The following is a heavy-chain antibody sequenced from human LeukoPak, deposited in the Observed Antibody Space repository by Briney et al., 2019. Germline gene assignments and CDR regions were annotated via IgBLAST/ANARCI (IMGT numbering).Heavy chain of an antibody. CDR1: GGSFSGYY. J-gene: IGHJ4*02. Sequence: KPSETLSLTCAVYGGSFSGYYWSWIRQPPGKGLEWIGEINHSGSTNYNPSLKSRVTISVDTSKNQFSLKLSSVTAADTAVYYCARGRPSYYDSSRFDYWGQGTLVTVSS. D-gene: IGHD3-22*01. CDR2: INHSGST. V-gene: IGHV4-34*01. CDR3: ARGRPSYYDSSRFDY.